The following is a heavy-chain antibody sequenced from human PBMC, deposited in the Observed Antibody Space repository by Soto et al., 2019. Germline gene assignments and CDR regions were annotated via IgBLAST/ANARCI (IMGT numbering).Heavy chain of an antibody. CDR1: GGTFNTYV. D-gene: IGHD3-10*01. Sequence: QVQLVQSGAEMKKPGSSVKVSCQSSGGTFNTYVMNWVRQAPGQGPEWMGDISPMFGAANYAPKVQGRVTITADESTGTSYMQLSSLTSEDTAPYFCAREVQVHTPAFGYWGQGTLVTVS. V-gene: IGHV1-69*19. CDR2: ISPMFGAA. CDR3: AREVQVHTPAFGY. J-gene: IGHJ4*02.